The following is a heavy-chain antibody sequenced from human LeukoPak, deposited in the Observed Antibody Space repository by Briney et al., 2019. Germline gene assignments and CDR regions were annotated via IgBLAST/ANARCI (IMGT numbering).Heavy chain of an antibody. V-gene: IGHV4-38-2*01. CDR1: GYSINNAHY. CDR2: ISQSAIA. J-gene: IGHJ4*02. Sequence: SETLSLTCAVSGYSINNAHYWAWMRQPPGKGLEWIGNISQSAIASYNPSLKSRVTISLDTSKNHFSLILRSVTAADTAVYFCARASVEHSIVAGDYFDSWGQGTLVTVSS. D-gene: IGHD2-15*01. CDR3: ARASVEHSIVAGDYFDS.